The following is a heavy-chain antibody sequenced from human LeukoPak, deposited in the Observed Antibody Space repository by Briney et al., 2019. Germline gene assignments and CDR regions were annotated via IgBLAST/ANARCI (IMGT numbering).Heavy chain of an antibody. Sequence: GGSLRHSCAASGFTFSSYSMNWVRQAPGKGLEWVSSISSSSSYIYYADSVKGRFTISRDNAKNSLYLQMNSLRAEDTAVYYCARDVDSSGYESDYWGQGTLVTVSS. CDR2: ISSSSSYI. J-gene: IGHJ4*02. V-gene: IGHV3-21*01. CDR1: GFTFSSYS. CDR3: ARDVDSSGYESDY. D-gene: IGHD3-22*01.